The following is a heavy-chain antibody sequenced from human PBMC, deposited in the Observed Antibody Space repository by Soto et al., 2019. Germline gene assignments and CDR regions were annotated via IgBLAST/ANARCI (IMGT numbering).Heavy chain of an antibody. CDR2: ISPYNGNT. V-gene: IGHV1-18*01. CDR1: GYNFVKYG. CDR3: ARGILEWYPPYPMDD. D-gene: IGHD3-3*01. Sequence: SVKVSCNASGYNFVKYGITWVRQAPVQGLDCLGWISPYNGNTNYAQKIQGRVIMTTDTSTTTAYLELLSLTSDDTAVYYCARGILEWYPPYPMDDWGQ. J-gene: IGHJ6*02.